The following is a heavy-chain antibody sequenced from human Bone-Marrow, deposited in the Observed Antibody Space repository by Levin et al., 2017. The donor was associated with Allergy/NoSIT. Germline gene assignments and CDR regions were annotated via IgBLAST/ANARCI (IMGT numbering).Heavy chain of an antibody. V-gene: IGHV3-21*06. CDR1: GFSFSLYT. CDR2: ISTSGNYI. CDR3: ERDAPQTDYGDYDRETSFYYHGMDV. D-gene: IGHD4-17*01. J-gene: IGHJ6*02. Sequence: PGGSLRLSCVGSGFSFSLYTINWVRQAPGKGLEWVSSISTSGNYISYADSVKGRFTISRDNAKNSVFLQMSSLRVEDTAIYYCERDAPQTDYGDYDRETSFYYHGMDVWGQGTTVTISS.